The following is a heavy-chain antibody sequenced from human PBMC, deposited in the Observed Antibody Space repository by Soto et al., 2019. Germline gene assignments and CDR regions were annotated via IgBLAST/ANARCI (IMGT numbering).Heavy chain of an antibody. J-gene: IGHJ3*01. CDR1: GFTFSSYG. Sequence: QVQLVESGGGVVQPGRSRRLSCAASGFTFSSYGMHWVRQAPGTGLEWVAVISYDGTNNYYTESVKGRFTISRDNSKNTLFLQMNSLRAEDTAVYFCAKGDCSGGSCYFSAFDLWGQGTMVTVSS. CDR2: ISYDGTNN. D-gene: IGHD2-15*01. V-gene: IGHV3-30*18. CDR3: AKGDCSGGSCYFSAFDL.